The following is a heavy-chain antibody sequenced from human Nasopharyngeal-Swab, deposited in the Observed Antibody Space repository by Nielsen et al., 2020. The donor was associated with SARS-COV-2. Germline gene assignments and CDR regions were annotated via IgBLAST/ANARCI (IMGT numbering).Heavy chain of an antibody. Sequence: WIRQPPGKGLEWVSSISSSSSYIYYADSVKGRFTISRDNAKNSLYLQMNSLRAEDTAVEDWERESASSRGDKKGGEKRGQGNLGTVSS. V-gene: IGHV3-21*01. CDR3: ERESASSRGDKKGGEK. CDR2: ISSSSSYI. D-gene: IGHD6-13*01. J-gene: IGHJ4*02.